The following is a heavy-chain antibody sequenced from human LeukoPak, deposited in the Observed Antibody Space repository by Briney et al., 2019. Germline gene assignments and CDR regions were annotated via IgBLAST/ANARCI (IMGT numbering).Heavy chain of an antibody. V-gene: IGHV1-2*02. J-gene: IGHJ4*02. Sequence: GASVKVSCKASGYTFTGYYMHWVRQAPGQGLEWMGWINPNSGGTNYAQKFQGRVTMTRDTSISTAYMELSRLRSDDTAVYYCAGRGLGIAWYFDYWGQGTLVTVSS. D-gene: IGHD6-13*01. CDR2: INPNSGGT. CDR1: GYTFTGYY. CDR3: AGRGLGIAWYFDY.